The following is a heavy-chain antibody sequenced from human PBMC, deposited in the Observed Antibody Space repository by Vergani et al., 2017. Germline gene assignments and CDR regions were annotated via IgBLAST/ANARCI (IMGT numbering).Heavy chain of an antibody. CDR1: GFSFRNAW. Sequence: EVQLVESGVGIVKPGGSLRLSCVASGFSFRNAWMNWVRRTPGKGLEWVGRIISTFDRGTTDYAAAVKGIFTISRDDSRNTLFLQMNGLKTEGIGVYYCTTDHQCGGDGSCYWLRDHHYYGMDVWGQGTTVTVSS. V-gene: IGHV3-15*07. CDR3: TTDHQCGGDGSCYWLRDHHYYGMDV. CDR2: IISTFDRGTT. D-gene: IGHD3-10*01. J-gene: IGHJ6*02.